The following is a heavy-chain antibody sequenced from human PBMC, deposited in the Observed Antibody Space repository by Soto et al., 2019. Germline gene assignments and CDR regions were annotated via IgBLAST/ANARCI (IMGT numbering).Heavy chain of an antibody. CDR1: GFNVSSSN. J-gene: IGHJ5*02. Sequence: EVQLVESGGGLVQPGGSLRLSCAASGFNVSSSNLIWVRQAPGKGLEWVSFIYSSGSTYYADSVKGRFTVAGDNSKNSLYLQMSSLRAEDTAVYYCARGVLTTRCTWLDPWGQGNLVTVSS. D-gene: IGHD4-4*01. CDR2: IYSSGST. V-gene: IGHV3-66*01. CDR3: ARGVLTTRCTWLDP.